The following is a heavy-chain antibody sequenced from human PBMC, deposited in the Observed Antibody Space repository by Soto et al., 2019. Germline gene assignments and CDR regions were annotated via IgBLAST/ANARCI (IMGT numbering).Heavy chain of an antibody. CDR2: INDYNGNT. CDR1: GYTFTSYG. Sequence: ASVKVSCKASGYTFTSYGISWVRQAPGQRLEWMGWINDYNGNTKYSQKLQGRVTITRDTSASTAYMELSSLTSEDTAVFYCARDCFPYXYXXGSYDTGSYDWAFDIWGQGTMVTVSS. J-gene: IGHJ3*02. V-gene: IGHV1-18*01. D-gene: IGHD3-9*01. CDR3: ARDCFPYXYXXGSYDTGSYDWAFDI.